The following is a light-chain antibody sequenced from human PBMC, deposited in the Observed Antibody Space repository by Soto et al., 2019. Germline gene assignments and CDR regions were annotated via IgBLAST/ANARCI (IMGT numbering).Light chain of an antibody. CDR1: QSVSASY. V-gene: IGKV3-20*01. Sequence: EIVLTQSPGTLSLSPGERATLSCRASQSVSASYLAWYQQKPGQSPRLLIYDVTNRAAGIPDRFSGSGSGTDFTLTINSLEPEDFEVYFCQQYGCSPPGDVFGQGTKLEIK. J-gene: IGKJ2*01. CDR3: QQYGCSPPGDV. CDR2: DVT.